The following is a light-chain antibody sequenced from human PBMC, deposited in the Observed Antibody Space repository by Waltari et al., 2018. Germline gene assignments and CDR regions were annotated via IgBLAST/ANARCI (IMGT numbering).Light chain of an antibody. CDR2: GAS. CDR3: QQYNRWPST. J-gene: IGKJ2*01. V-gene: IGKV3-15*01. CDR1: QSLTSN. Sequence: TPTGSASQSLTSNLAWYQQKPGQPPRLLIFGASTRATGVSDRFSGSGTTTQFSLTISSLQPEDFAIYFCQQYNRWPSTFGQGTKLDIK.